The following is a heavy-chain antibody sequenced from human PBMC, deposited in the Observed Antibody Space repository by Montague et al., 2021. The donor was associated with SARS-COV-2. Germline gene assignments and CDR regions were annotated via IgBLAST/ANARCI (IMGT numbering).Heavy chain of an antibody. Sequence: SETLSLTCTVTGGPISGSSDYWGWIRQSPGKGLEWIASVDYSGNTYYSPSLKSRLTISVDTSKNQFSLKLNSVNAADTALYYCARREYSYGWGDWGQGTLVTVSS. CDR2: VDYSGNT. CDR3: ARREYSYGWGD. J-gene: IGHJ4*02. D-gene: IGHD5-18*01. CDR1: GGPISGSSDY. V-gene: IGHV4-39*01.